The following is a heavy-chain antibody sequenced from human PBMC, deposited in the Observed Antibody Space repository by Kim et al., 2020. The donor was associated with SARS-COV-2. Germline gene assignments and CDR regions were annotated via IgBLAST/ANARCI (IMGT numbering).Heavy chain of an antibody. D-gene: IGHD6-13*01. V-gene: IGHV3-23*05. CDR1: GFTFSDYA. Sequence: GGSLRLSCAASGFTFSDYAMTWVRQVPGEGLDWVSSIDKNGRNIYYTDSAKGRFTISRDNSKHTLYLQMNSLRAEDTAVYYCAKKGRVTSSWYYFDYWGQGSLVTVSS. CDR3: AKKGRVTSSWYYFDY. J-gene: IGHJ4*02. CDR2: IDKNGRNI.